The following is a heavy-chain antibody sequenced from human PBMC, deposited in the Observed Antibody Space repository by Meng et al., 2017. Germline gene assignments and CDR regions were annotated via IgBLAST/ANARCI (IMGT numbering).Heavy chain of an antibody. CDR3: ARVIYSSSWYKGAFDI. D-gene: IGHD6-13*01. J-gene: IGHJ3*02. V-gene: IGHV4-34*01. CDR1: GGSFSGYY. CDR2: INHSGST. Sequence: SETLSLTCAVYGGSFSGYYWSWIRQPPGKGLEWIGEINHSGSTNYNPSLKSRVTISVDTSKNQFSLKLSSVTAADTAVYYCARVIYSSSWYKGAFDIWGQGTMVTVSS.